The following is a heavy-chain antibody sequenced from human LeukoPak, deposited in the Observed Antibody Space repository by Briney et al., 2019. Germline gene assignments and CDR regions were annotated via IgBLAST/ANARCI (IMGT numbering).Heavy chain of an antibody. CDR2: INHSGYT. Sequence: SETLSLTCAVSGVSSDDYYWAWVRQTPGKGLEWIGEINHSGYTNDSPSLKSRVTLSIDTSRKQFSLNLRSVTVADAGIYYCTRMTTGHDYWGQGTGVSVSS. D-gene: IGHD4-17*01. CDR3: TRMTTGHDY. CDR1: GVSSDDYY. V-gene: IGHV4-34*01. J-gene: IGHJ4*02.